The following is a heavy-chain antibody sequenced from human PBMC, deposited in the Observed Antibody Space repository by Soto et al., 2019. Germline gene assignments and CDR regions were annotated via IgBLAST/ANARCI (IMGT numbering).Heavy chain of an antibody. CDR3: AIVALRYFDWSHAFYI. D-gene: IGHD3-9*01. V-gene: IGHV1-8*01. Sequence: ASVKVSCKASGYTFTSYDINWVRQATGQGLEWMGWMNPNSGNTGYAQKFQGRVTMTRNTSISTAYMELSSLRSEDTAVYYCAIVALRYFDWSHAFYIWGQGTMVTVSS. CDR2: MNPNSGNT. J-gene: IGHJ3*02. CDR1: GYTFTSYD.